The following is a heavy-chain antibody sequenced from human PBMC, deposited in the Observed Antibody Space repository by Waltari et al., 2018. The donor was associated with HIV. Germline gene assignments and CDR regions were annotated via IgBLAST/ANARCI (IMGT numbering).Heavy chain of an antibody. D-gene: IGHD1-1*01. Sequence: QQQLQESGPGLVKPSETLSLTCTVSGGSISRSSYYWAWLRQSPGKGLGGIGSLFHSGGTFYSRVRRGRATIPGDRSANRFSLKLTSVTATDTAVYFCARHCLQKGWLPQLKYYYGMDVWGQGTTVIVSS. CDR1: GGSISRSSYY. J-gene: IGHJ6*02. V-gene: IGHV4-39*01. CDR2: LFHSGGT. CDR3: ARHCLQKGWLPQLKYYYGMDV.